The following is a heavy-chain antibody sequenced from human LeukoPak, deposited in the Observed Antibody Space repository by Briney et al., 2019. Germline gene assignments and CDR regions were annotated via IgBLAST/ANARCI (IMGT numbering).Heavy chain of an antibody. D-gene: IGHD6-19*01. Sequence: ASVKVSCKASGYTFTSYAMNWVRQAPGQGLEWMGWVNPNSGGTNYAQKFQGRVTMTRDTSISTAYMELSRLRSDDTAVYYCARVLLYRIAVAGTDYWGQGTLVTVSS. CDR1: GYTFTSYA. V-gene: IGHV1-2*02. CDR2: VNPNSGGT. CDR3: ARVLLYRIAVAGTDY. J-gene: IGHJ4*02.